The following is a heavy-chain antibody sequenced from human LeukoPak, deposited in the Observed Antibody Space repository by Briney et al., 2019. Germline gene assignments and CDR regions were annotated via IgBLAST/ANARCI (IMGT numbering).Heavy chain of an antibody. J-gene: IGHJ4*02. D-gene: IGHD2-2*01. V-gene: IGHV3-33*01. CDR3: ARDASLYADDY. CDR2: IWSNGITK. CDR1: GFTFSGYG. Sequence: PGGSLRLSCAASGFTFSGYGMHWVRQAPGKGLEWVAVIWSNGITKHYADSVKGRFTISRDNSKSTLYLQMNNLTAEDTAIYYCARDASLYADDYWGQGTLVTVSS.